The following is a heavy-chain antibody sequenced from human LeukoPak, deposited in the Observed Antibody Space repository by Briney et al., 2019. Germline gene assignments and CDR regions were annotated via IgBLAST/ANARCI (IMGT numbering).Heavy chain of an antibody. D-gene: IGHD2-2*01. CDR3: ARGVPATSFDY. Sequence: SMKVSCKASGGTFSSYAISWVRQAPGQGLEWMGRIIPIFGTANYAQKFQGRVTITADKSTSTAYMELSSLRSEDTAVYYCARGVPATSFDYWGQGTLVTVSS. CDR1: GGTFSSYA. CDR2: IIPIFGTA. V-gene: IGHV1-69*06. J-gene: IGHJ4*02.